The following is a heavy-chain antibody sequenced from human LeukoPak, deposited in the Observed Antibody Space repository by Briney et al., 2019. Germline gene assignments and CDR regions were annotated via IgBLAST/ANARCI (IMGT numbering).Heavy chain of an antibody. CDR2: INAGNGDT. J-gene: IGHJ4*02. CDR1: GYTFTKYV. Sequence: ASVKVSCQASGYTFTKYVVHWVRQAPGKRPEWMGWINAGNGDTKYSQNFQDRVTITRDTSANTAYMELSSLTSEDTALYYCARDDCGDTCYPGGYWGQGTLVTVSS. CDR3: ARDDCGDTCYPGGY. D-gene: IGHD2-21*01. V-gene: IGHV1-3*01.